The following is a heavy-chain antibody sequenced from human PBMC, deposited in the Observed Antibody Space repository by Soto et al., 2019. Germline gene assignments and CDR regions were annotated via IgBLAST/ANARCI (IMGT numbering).Heavy chain of an antibody. J-gene: IGHJ4*02. Sequence: QITLKESGPSRVKPTQTLKLSCTFSGFSLTTTGVGVVWISQPPGKALEWLARIYWDDDKHYSPSLRSRLTATKDTTDNQVVLTLTTVDPAETDTYFCAHVGGLEQWGYRVDHWGQGPLVTVSS. CDR2: IYWDDDK. CDR3: AHVGGLEQWGYRVDH. V-gene: IGHV2-5*02. D-gene: IGHD6-19*01. CDR1: GFSLTTTGVG.